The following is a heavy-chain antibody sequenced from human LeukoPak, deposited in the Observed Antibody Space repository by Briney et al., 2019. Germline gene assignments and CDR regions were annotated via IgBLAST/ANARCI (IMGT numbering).Heavy chain of an antibody. CDR2: IYYSGST. CDR1: GGSISSGGYY. Sequence: PSETLSLTCTVSGGSISSGGYYWSWIRQHPGKGLEWIGYIYYSGSTYYNPSLKSRVTISVDTSKNQFSLKLSSVTAADTAVYYCAREDRDGSTAFDYWGQGTLVTVSS. J-gene: IGHJ4*02. V-gene: IGHV4-31*03. CDR3: AREDRDGSTAFDY. D-gene: IGHD5-24*01.